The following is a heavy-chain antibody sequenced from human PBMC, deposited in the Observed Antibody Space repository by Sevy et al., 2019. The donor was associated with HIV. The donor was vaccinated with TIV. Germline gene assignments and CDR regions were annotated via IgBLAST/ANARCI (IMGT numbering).Heavy chain of an antibody. CDR3: AKDLLQLTIKELAQDYYYGMDV. J-gene: IGHJ6*02. V-gene: IGHV3-30*18. CDR1: GFSFSNFG. CDR2: SSYDGHTN. D-gene: IGHD4-4*01. Sequence: GGSLRLSCIASGFSFSNFGMHWVRQAPGKGLEWVAISSYDGHTNYFGDSVKGRFTISRDNSKNTLYLQINSLRVQDTAVYYCAKDLLQLTIKELAQDYYYGMDVWGQGTTVTVSS.